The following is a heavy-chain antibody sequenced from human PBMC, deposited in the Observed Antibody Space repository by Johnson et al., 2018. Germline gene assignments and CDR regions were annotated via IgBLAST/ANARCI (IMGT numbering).Heavy chain of an antibody. D-gene: IGHD3-10*01. CDR2: IGTADDT. CDR3: ARAYKSGDYRGYYYALDV. V-gene: IGHV3-13*01. Sequence: VQLVESGGGLVQPGGSLRLSCAASGFSFSSYDMHWVRQVTGKGLEWVSAIGTADDTYYPGSVKGRFTISREDAKNSLYLQLNSLPAGDTALYYCARAYKSGDYRGYYYALDVWGQGTTVIVS. J-gene: IGHJ6*02. CDR1: GFSFSSYD.